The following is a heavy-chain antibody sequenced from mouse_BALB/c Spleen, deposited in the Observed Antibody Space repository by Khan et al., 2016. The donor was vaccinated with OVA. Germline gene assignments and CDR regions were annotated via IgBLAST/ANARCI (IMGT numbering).Heavy chain of an antibody. CDR1: GYSFTGYF. Sequence: VQLQQSGPELVRPGASVKISCKASGYSFTGYFMNWVMQSHGKSLEWIGRINPHIGETFYNQRFKDKATLTVDESSSTAHLELRSLKSEDSAVYFCARSSPTVVVFDYWGQGTTLTVAS. J-gene: IGHJ2*01. CDR3: ARSSPTVVVFDY. D-gene: IGHD1-1*01. V-gene: IGHV1-20*01. CDR2: INPHIGET.